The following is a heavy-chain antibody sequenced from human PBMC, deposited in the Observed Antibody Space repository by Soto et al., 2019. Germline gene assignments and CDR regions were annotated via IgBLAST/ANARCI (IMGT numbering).Heavy chain of an antibody. J-gene: IGHJ4*02. CDR1: GATFSSYT. Sequence: QVQLVQSGAEVKKPGSSVKVSCKASGATFSSYTISWVRQPPGQGLEWMGRIIPFLGMANYAQKFQGRVTIPADKSTSTAYMELRSLRSEDTAVYYCASKDRIKNDYWGQGTLVTVSS. CDR2: IIPFLGMA. D-gene: IGHD2-15*01. CDR3: ASKDRIKNDY. V-gene: IGHV1-69*02.